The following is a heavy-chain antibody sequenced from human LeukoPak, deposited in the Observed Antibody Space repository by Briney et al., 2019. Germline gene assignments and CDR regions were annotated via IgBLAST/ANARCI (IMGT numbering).Heavy chain of an antibody. CDR2: IVPMLDTA. CDR1: ADTFSRYA. V-gene: IGHV1-69*06. D-gene: IGHD1-14*01. J-gene: IGHJ6*03. Sequence: ASVKVSCKTSADTFSRYALNWVRQAPGQGLEWVGRIVPMLDTAHYAPSFQGRVTITADRSTTTVYMELRRLTSDDAAVYFCATGPYISDRSGFYYYYMDVWGKGTTVTVSS. CDR3: ATGPYISDRSGFYYYYMDV.